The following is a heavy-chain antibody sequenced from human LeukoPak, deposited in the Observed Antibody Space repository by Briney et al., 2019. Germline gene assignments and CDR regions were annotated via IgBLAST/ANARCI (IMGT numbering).Heavy chain of an antibody. CDR2: INPNSGGT. J-gene: IGHJ4*02. Sequence: GASVKVSCKASGYTFTGYYMHWVRQAPGQGLEWMGWINPNSGGTNYAQKFQGRVTMTRDTSISTAYMELSRLRSDDMAVYYCARYSSSSDLSFDYWGQGTLVTVSS. D-gene: IGHD6-6*01. V-gene: IGHV1-2*02. CDR1: GYTFTGYY. CDR3: ARYSSSSDLSFDY.